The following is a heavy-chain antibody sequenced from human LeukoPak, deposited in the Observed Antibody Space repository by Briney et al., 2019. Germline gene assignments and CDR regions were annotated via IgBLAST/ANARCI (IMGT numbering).Heavy chain of an antibody. CDR2: LNGVNGNT. V-gene: IGHV1-3*01. Sequence: ASVKVSCKTSGYTFTTYAMHWVRQAPGQRLEWMGWLNGVNGNTKSSQRFQGRVTITRDTSASAAYMELSSLTSEDTAVYYCAKGNTYGFDYWGQGTLVTVSS. CDR3: AKGNTYGFDY. J-gene: IGHJ4*02. D-gene: IGHD5-18*01. CDR1: GYTFTTYA.